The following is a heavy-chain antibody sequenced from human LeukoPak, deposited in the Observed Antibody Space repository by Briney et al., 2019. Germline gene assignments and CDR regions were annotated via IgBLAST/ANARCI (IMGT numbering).Heavy chain of an antibody. CDR1: GGTFISYA. D-gene: IGHD6-13*01. CDR3: ARVLAAADGGDYFDY. CDR2: IIPIFGTA. Sequence: SVKVSCKASGGTFISYAISWVRQAPGQGLEWMGRIIPIFGTANYAQKFQGRVTITTDESTSTAYMELRSLRSDDTAVYYCARVLAAADGGDYFDYWGQGTLVTVSS. J-gene: IGHJ4*02. V-gene: IGHV1-69*05.